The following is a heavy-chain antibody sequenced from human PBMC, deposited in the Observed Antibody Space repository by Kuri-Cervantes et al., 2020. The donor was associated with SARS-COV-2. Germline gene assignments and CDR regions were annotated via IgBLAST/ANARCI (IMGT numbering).Heavy chain of an antibody. Sequence: SETLSLTCTVSGGSISSSSYYWGWIRQPPGKGLEWIGSIYHSGSTYYNPSLKSRVTISVDTSKNQFSLKLSSVTAADTAVYYCARSIGGPNWFDPWGQGTLVTVSS. CDR2: IYHSGST. CDR3: ARSIGGPNWFDP. D-gene: IGHD3-10*01. J-gene: IGHJ5*02. V-gene: IGHV4-39*07. CDR1: GGSISSSSYY.